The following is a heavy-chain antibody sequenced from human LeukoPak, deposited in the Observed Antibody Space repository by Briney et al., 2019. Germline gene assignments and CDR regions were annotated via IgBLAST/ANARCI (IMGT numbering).Heavy chain of an antibody. CDR3: ARALPFLECLYPADD. CDR1: GFTFRSDD. D-gene: IGHD3-3*01. J-gene: IGHJ4*02. V-gene: IGHV3-30-3*01. Sequence: GGSRRLCCAASGFTFRSDDMHWGRQAPGKGLERVAVISYDGSNKYYANSVKGRFTISRDNSKNTLYLQMHSLRAEDTAVYYCARALPFLECLYPADDSGQGTLVTVSS. CDR2: ISYDGSNK.